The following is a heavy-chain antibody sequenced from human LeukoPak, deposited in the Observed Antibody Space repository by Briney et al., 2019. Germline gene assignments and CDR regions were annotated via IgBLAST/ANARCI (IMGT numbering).Heavy chain of an antibody. CDR2: IDPSDSYT. J-gene: IGHJ6*04. CDR1: GYSFTSYW. V-gene: IGHV5-10-1*01. CDR3: ARHATSTVTSYYYYYGMDV. D-gene: IGHD4-17*01. Sequence: GASLKISCKGSGYSFTSYWMSWVRPMPGKGLGWMGRIDPSDSYTNYSPSFQGHVTISADKSISTAYLQWSILKASDTAMYYCARHATSTVTSYYYYYGMDVWGKGTTVTVSS.